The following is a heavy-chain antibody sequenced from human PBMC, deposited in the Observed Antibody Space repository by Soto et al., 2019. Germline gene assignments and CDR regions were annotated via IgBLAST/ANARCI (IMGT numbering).Heavy chain of an antibody. J-gene: IGHJ4*02. CDR2: IYHSGST. D-gene: IGHD5-12*01. CDR3: AQYRGYDWGGFDY. Sequence: SETLSLTCAVSGGSISSSNWWSWVRQPPGKGLEWIGEIYHSGSTNYHPSLKSRVSVSVDKSTNQFSRKLSSVIAADTGVYYCAQYRGYDWGGFDYWGQGTLVTVSS. CDR1: GGSISSSNW. V-gene: IGHV4-4*02.